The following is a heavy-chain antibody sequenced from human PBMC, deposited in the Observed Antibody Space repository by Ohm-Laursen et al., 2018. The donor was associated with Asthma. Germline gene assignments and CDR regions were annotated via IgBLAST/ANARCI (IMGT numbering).Heavy chain of an antibody. V-gene: IGHV3-23*01. J-gene: IGHJ4*02. Sequence: SLRLSCSASGFTFSNYAMSWVRQAPGKGLEWVSAISGNGGSTYYADSVKGRFTISRDNSKNTLYLQMNSLRAEDTAVYYCAKDLIPYSRSSNGDHWGQGTLVTVSS. CDR1: GFTFSNYA. CDR3: AKDLIPYSRSSNGDH. D-gene: IGHD6-6*01. CDR2: ISGNGGST.